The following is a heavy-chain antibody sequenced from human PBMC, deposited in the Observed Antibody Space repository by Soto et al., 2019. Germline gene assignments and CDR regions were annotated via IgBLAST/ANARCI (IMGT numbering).Heavy chain of an antibody. V-gene: IGHV3-13*01. CDR2: ICTAGDT. D-gene: IGHD2-15*01. CDR3: ARGPTDYCCCGNCYRDDAYDI. J-gene: IGHJ3*02. CDR1: GFTFSSYD. Sequence: GESLRLSCTGSGFTFSSYDLHWVRQPPGKELEWVSAICTAGDTNYPGSVKGRFTIARENAKNSLYLQMHSLRAGDTAVYYCARGPTDYCCCGNCYRDDAYDIWGQGTMVTVSS.